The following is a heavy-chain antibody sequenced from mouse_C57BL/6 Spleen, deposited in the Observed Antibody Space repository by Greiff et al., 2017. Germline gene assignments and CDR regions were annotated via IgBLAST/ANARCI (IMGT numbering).Heavy chain of an antibody. CDR1: GYTFTSSW. CDR2: IDPSDSET. V-gene: IGHV1-52*01. Sequence: QVQLQQPGAELVRPGSSVKLSSKASGYTFTSSWMHWVKQRPIQGLDWIGNIDPSDSETHYNQKFKDKATLTVDKSSSTAYMQLSSLTSEDSAVYYCASSLHAMDYWGQGTSVTVSS. J-gene: IGHJ4*01. CDR3: ASSLHAMDY.